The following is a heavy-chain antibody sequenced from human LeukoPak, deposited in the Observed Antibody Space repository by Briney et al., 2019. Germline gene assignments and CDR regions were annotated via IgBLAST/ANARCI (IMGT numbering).Heavy chain of an antibody. CDR2: ISAGGGST. CDR3: AKGDPPTYYDILTGQDY. D-gene: IGHD3-9*01. CDR1: GFTFSSYA. J-gene: IGHJ4*02. Sequence: GGSLRLSCAASGFTFSSYAMSWVRQAPGKGLEWVAGISAGGGSTYYADSVKGRFTISRDNSKNMLYLQLNSLRAEDTAVYYCAKGDPPTYYDILTGQDYWGQGALVTVSS. V-gene: IGHV3-23*01.